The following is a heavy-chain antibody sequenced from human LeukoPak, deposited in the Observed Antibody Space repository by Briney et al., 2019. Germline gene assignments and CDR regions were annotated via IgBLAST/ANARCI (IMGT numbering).Heavy chain of an antibody. CDR2: ISYDGSNK. V-gene: IGHV3-30*18. CDR1: GFISSSYG. J-gene: IGHJ4*02. CDR3: AKDLGATVTIGLIDY. D-gene: IGHD4-17*01. Sequence: GALLRLCSASAGFISSSYGIQCVRPPPAEGLEWVAVISYDGSNKYYADSVKGRFTISRDNSKNTLYLQMNSLRAEDTAVYYCAKDLGATVTIGLIDYWGQGTLVTVSS.